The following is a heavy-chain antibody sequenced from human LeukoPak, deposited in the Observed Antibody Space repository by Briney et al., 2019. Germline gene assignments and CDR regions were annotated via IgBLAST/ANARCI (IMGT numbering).Heavy chain of an antibody. CDR3: ARSVGATGSNDY. V-gene: IGHV4-59*05. CDR1: GGSISSYY. Sequence: SETLSLTCTVSGGSISSYYWSWIRQPPGKGLEWIGSIYYSGSTYYNPSLKSRVTISVDTSKNQFSLKLSSVTAADTAVYYCARSVGATGSNDYWGQGTLVTVSS. CDR2: IYYSGST. J-gene: IGHJ4*02. D-gene: IGHD1-26*01.